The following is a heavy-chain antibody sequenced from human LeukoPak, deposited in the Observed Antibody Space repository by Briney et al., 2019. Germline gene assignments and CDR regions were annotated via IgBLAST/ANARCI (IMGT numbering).Heavy chain of an antibody. V-gene: IGHV6-1*01. Sequence: SQTLSLTCAISGDSVSSNVPAWNWIRQSPSRGLERLGRKYYRSKWYFDYAVSVQGRVTNTQDTSKKQFSLQLNSVTPEDTAVYYCARSISSGGFRLDYWGRGTVVTVSS. CDR3: ARSISSGGFRLDY. D-gene: IGHD6-25*01. J-gene: IGHJ4*02. CDR2: KYYRSKWYF. CDR1: GDSVSSNVPA.